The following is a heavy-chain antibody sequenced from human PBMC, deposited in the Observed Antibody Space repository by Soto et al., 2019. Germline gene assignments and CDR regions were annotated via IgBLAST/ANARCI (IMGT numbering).Heavy chain of an antibody. J-gene: IGHJ6*03. CDR2: IYYSGST. V-gene: IGHV4-59*01. CDR1: GGSISSYY. CDR3: ARGPGSSWYYYYYYMDV. Sequence: SETLSLTCTVSGGSISSYYWSWIRQPPGKGLEWIGYIYYSGSTNYNPSLKSRVTISVDTSKNQFSLKLSSVTAADTAVYYCARGPGSSWYYYYYYMDVWGKGTTVTVSS. D-gene: IGHD6-13*01.